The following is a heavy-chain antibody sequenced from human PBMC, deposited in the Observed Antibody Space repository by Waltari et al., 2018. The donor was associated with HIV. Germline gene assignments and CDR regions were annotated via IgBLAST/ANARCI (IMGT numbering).Heavy chain of an antibody. CDR2: FYYTGTT. Sequence: QVQLQESGPGLVKPSETLSLTCSVSGGSSSGYYWNWIRQTPGKGLEWIGSFYYTGTTNSNPSLMSRVTISGDTSRNQFSLKLSSVTAADTAIYYCAREAGGSGWKFDYWGQGALVTVSS. CDR1: GGSSSGYY. D-gene: IGHD6-19*01. CDR3: AREAGGSGWKFDY. V-gene: IGHV4-59*01. J-gene: IGHJ4*02.